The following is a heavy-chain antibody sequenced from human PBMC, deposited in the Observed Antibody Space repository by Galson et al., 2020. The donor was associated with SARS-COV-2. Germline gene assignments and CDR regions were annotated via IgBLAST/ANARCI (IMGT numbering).Heavy chain of an antibody. J-gene: IGHJ5*01. D-gene: IGHD5-12*01. CDR2: IYYNGRT. CDR3: ARKEATYDS. CDR1: SGFLSSTSYY. V-gene: IGHV4-39*07. Sequence: ASEPLSLTCIVSSGFLSSTSYYWGWIRQPPGKRLAWIGSIYYNGRTFHNQSLKSRVTFSIDTSKNQFSLSLTSVPAAYSAVYYCARKEATYDSWGPGTLFTVSS.